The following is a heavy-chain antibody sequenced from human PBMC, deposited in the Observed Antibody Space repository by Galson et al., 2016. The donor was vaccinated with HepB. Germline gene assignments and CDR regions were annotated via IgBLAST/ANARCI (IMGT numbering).Heavy chain of an antibody. CDR1: GFAFSGSA. D-gene: IGHD2/OR15-2a*01. Sequence: SLRLSCAASGFAFSGSAMHWVRQAPGKGLGWVAAIPSHGSDKYYADSVKGRVTISRDNSNNTLYLQMTSLSPEDTAVYYCARDKSFYYSGMDVWGQGTTVTVAS. J-gene: IGHJ6*02. CDR3: ARDKSFYYSGMDV. V-gene: IGHV3-30-3*01. CDR2: IPSHGSDK.